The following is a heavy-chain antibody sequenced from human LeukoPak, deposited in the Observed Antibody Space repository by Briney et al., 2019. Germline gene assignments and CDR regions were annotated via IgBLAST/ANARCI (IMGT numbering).Heavy chain of an antibody. CDR1: GFTFDNYW. CDR2: VNTDGSIT. J-gene: IGHJ4*02. D-gene: IGHD1-26*01. Sequence: GRSLRLSCAASGFTFDNYWFHWVRQLPGRGLVWVARVNTDGSITTYADSVKGRFTISRDNTKNTVHLQMHSLRVEDTAVYYCARARPGSYLVFWGQRALVTVSS. V-gene: IGHV3-74*03. CDR3: ARARPGSYLVF.